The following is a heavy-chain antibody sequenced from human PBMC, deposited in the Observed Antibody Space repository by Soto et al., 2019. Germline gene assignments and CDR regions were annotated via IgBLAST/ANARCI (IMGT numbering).Heavy chain of an antibody. CDR2: IYYSGST. Sequence: PSETLSLTCTVSGGSISSGGYYWSWIRQHPGKGLEWIGYIYYSGSTYYNPSPKSRVTISVDTSKNQFSLKLSSVTAADTAVYYCARVNGFWYSPDYWGQGTLVTVSS. CDR1: GGSISSGGYY. J-gene: IGHJ4*02. CDR3: ARVNGFWYSPDY. V-gene: IGHV4-31*03. D-gene: IGHD1-26*01.